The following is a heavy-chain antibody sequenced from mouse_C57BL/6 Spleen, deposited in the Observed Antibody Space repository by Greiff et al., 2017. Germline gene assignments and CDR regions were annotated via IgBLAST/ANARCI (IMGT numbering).Heavy chain of an antibody. D-gene: IGHD3-2*02. CDR2: IDPSDSYT. J-gene: IGHJ2*01. V-gene: IGHV1-69*01. CDR3: ARAETAQATFFDY. CDR1: GYTFTSYW. Sequence: QVQLQQPGAELVMPGASVKLSCKASGYTFTSYWMHWVKQRPGQGLEWIGEIDPSDSYTNYNQKFKGKSTLTVDKSSSTACMQLSSLTSEDSAVYYCARAETAQATFFDYWGQGTTLTVSS.